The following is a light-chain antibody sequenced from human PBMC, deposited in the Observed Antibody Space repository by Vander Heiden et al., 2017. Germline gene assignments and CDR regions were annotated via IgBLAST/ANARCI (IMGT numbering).Light chain of an antibody. Sequence: QSVLTQPPSVSGAPGQRVTIPCTGSSSNIEAGYDVPWYHQLPATAPNLLIYGSSSRHSGGPDQYSGSESGTSTSVAITRLQAVDEADYYCQSYDSSLSGSAVFGGGTKLTVL. CDR1: SSNIEAGYD. J-gene: IGLJ2*01. CDR3: QSYDSSLSGSAV. V-gene: IGLV1-40*01. CDR2: GSS.